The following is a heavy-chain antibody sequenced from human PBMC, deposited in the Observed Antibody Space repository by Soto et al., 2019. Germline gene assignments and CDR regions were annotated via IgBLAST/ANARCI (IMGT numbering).Heavy chain of an antibody. Sequence: GVSMRLSCAASGFTFSSYDMHWVRQATGKGLEWVSAIGTAGDTYYPGSVKGRFTISRENDKNSLYLQINSLRAGDTAVYYCARALSLRAYYGMDVWGQGTTVTVSS. CDR3: ARALSLRAYYGMDV. V-gene: IGHV3-13*01. CDR2: IGTAGDT. J-gene: IGHJ6*02. D-gene: IGHD3-10*01. CDR1: GFTFSSYD.